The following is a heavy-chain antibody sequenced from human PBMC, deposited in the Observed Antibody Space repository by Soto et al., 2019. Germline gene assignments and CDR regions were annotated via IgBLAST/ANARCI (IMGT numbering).Heavy chain of an antibody. CDR3: ASAPASPLAPFLIDY. CDR1: GFTFSSYD. CDR2: IGTAGDT. D-gene: IGHD2-15*01. Sequence: GGSLRLSCAASGFTFSSYDMHWVRQATGKGLEWVSAIGTAGDTYYPGSVKGRFTISRENAKNSLYLQMNSLRAEDTAVYYCASAPASPLAPFLIDYWGQGTLVTVSS. J-gene: IGHJ4*02. V-gene: IGHV3-13*01.